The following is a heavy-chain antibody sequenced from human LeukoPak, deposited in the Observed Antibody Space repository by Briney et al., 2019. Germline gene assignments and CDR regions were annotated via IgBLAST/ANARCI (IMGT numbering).Heavy chain of an antibody. Sequence: ASVKVSCKASGGTFSSYAISWVRQAPGQRLEWRGGIIPIFGTANYAQKFQGRVTITADESTSTAYMELSSLRSEDTAVYYCARLTYDILTGPFDYWGQGPRVTVSS. D-gene: IGHD3-9*01. CDR1: GGTFSSYA. V-gene: IGHV1-69*13. J-gene: IGHJ4*02. CDR2: IIPIFGTA. CDR3: ARLTYDILTGPFDY.